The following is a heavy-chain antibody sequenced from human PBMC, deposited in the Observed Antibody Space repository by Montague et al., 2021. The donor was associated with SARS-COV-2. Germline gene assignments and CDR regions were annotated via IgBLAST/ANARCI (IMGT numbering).Heavy chain of an antibody. CDR1: GGSISSYY. CDR3: ARESDSYPSRTQYFDL. Sequence: SETLSLTCTVSGGSISSYYWSRIRQPPGKALEWIGYIYYSGSTNYNPSLNSRVTISVDTSKNQFSLKLTSVTAADTAVYFCARESDSYPSRTQYFDLWGRGTLVTVSS. CDR2: IYYSGST. V-gene: IGHV4-59*01. D-gene: IGHD5-18*01. J-gene: IGHJ2*01.